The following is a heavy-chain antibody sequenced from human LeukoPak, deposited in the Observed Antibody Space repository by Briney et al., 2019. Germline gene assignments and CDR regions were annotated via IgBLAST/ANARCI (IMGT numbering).Heavy chain of an antibody. CDR3: ARQGLAYYDSSGYFYWYFDL. V-gene: IGHV5-51*01. J-gene: IGHJ2*01. CDR2: IYPGDSDT. D-gene: IGHD3-22*01. CDR1: GYSFTSYW. Sequence: GESLKIPCKCSGYSFTSYWIGWVRQMPGKGLEWMGIIYPGDSDTRYSPSFQGQVTISADKSISTAYLQWSSLKASDTAMYYCARQGLAYYDSSGYFYWYFDLWGRGTLVTVSS.